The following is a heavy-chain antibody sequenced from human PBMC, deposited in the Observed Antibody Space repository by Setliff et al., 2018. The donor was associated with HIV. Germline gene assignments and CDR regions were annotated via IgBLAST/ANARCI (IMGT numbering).Heavy chain of an antibody. CDR1: GDSISTYC. D-gene: IGHD3-3*01. CDR3: ATLSGPVDH. V-gene: IGHV4-34*01. J-gene: IGHJ4*02. Sequence: PSETLSLTCTVSGDSISTYCWIWIRQPPGKGLEWIGEINHAGSTNFNPSLKGRVTISVDMSKRQFSLHLTSVTAADTAVYYCATLSGPVDHWGQGTLVTVSS. CDR2: INHAGST.